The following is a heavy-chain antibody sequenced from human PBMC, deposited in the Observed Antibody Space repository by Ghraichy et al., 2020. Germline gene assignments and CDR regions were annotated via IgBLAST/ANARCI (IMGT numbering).Heavy chain of an antibody. V-gene: IGHV3-7*01. Sequence: GGSLRLSCAASGFTFSMYLMSWVRQAPGKGLEWVANIRQDGSEKYYVDSVKGRFTISRDNAKNSLYLQMNSLRAEDTAVYYCAREKAASSGYYFYYYGMGVWGQGTTFTVSS. CDR3: AREKAASSGYYFYYYGMGV. D-gene: IGHD3-22*01. CDR2: IRQDGSEK. J-gene: IGHJ6*02. CDR1: GFTFSMYL.